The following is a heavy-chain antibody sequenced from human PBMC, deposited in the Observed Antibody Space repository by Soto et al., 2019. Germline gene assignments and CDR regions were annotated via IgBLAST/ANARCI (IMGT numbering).Heavy chain of an antibody. CDR1: GGSISSGDYY. V-gene: IGHV4-30-4*01. D-gene: IGHD3-3*01. J-gene: IGHJ4*02. CDR3: ARGGWRHIDY. Sequence: SETLSLTCTVSGGSISSGDYYWSWVRQPPGKGLEWIGYIYYSGSTYYNPSLKSRVTISVDTSKNRFSLKLSSVTAADTAVYYCARGGWRHIDYWGQGTLVTVSP. CDR2: IYYSGST.